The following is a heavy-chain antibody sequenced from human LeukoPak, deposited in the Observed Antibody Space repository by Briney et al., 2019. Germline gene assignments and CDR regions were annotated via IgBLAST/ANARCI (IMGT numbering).Heavy chain of an antibody. D-gene: IGHD6-13*01. Sequence: SQTLSLICTVSGGSISSGSYYWSWIRQPAGKGLEWIGRIYTSGSTNYNPSLKSRVTISVDTSKNQFSLKLSSVTAADTAVYYCARDRYSSPAGFDPWGQGTLVTVSS. CDR1: GGSISSGSYY. J-gene: IGHJ5*02. V-gene: IGHV4-61*02. CDR2: IYTSGST. CDR3: ARDRYSSPAGFDP.